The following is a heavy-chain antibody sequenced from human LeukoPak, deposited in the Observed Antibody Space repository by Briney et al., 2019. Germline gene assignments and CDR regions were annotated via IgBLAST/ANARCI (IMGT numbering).Heavy chain of an antibody. Sequence: ASVKVSCKASGYTFSGYYMHWVRQAPGQGLEWMGWINPNSGGANYAQKFQGRVTMTRDTSISTAYMELSRLRSDDTAVYYCARGTDLVVVTAIPAAFDIWGQGTMVTVSS. CDR1: GYTFSGYY. D-gene: IGHD2-21*02. CDR3: ARGTDLVVVTAIPAAFDI. V-gene: IGHV1-2*02. J-gene: IGHJ3*02. CDR2: INPNSGGA.